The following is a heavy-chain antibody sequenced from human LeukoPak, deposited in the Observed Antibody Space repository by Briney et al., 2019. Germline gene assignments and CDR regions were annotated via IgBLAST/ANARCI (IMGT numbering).Heavy chain of an antibody. V-gene: IGHV3-23*01. CDR2: TTSTGTVT. Sequence: PGGSLRLSCAASGLTFSNYAMLWVRQAPGKGLEWISSTTSTGTVTFYADSVKGRFTISRDNSKNTLYLQMNSLRAEDTAVYYCAKDREDYYDSSGYYLLDSYFDYWGQGTLVTVSS. J-gene: IGHJ4*02. D-gene: IGHD3-22*01. CDR1: GLTFSNYA. CDR3: AKDREDYYDSSGYYLLDSYFDY.